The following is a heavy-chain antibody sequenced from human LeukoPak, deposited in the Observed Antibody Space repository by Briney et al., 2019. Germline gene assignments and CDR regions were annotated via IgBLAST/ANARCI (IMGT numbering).Heavy chain of an antibody. CDR3: ARVRYCDY. D-gene: IGHD1-14*01. J-gene: IGHJ4*02. Sequence: GGSLRLSCAASGLIVSGKYMSWVRQAPGKGLEWVSVIRSGGSTSYADSVKGRFTISRDNAKNTPFLQMNSLRAEDTAVYYCARVRYCDYWGQGTLVTVSS. CDR2: IRSGGST. CDR1: GLIVSGKY. V-gene: IGHV3-53*01.